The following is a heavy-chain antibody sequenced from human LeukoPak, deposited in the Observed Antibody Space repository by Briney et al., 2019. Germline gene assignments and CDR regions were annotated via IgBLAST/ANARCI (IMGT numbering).Heavy chain of an antibody. CDR3: ARGRPDGSGSYYKFDP. J-gene: IGHJ5*02. V-gene: IGHV4-59*08. Sequence: SETLSLTCTVSGGSISSYYWSWIRQPPGKGLEWIGYIYYSGSTNYNPSLKSRVTISVDTSKKQFSLKLSSVTAADTAVYYCARGRPDGSGSYYKFDPWGQGTLVTVSS. D-gene: IGHD3-10*01. CDR1: GGSISSYY. CDR2: IYYSGST.